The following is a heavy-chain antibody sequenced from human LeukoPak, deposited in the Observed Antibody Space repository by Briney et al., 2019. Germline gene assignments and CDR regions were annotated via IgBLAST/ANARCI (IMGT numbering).Heavy chain of an antibody. V-gene: IGHV1-18*01. CDR1: GYTFTSYG. J-gene: IGHJ5*02. Sequence: GASVKVSCKASGYTFTSYGISWVRQAPGQGLEWMGWISAYNGNTNYAQKLQGRVTMTTDTSTSTAYMELRSLRSDDTAVYYCATWGGSYSRDWFDPWGQGTLVTVSS. CDR2: ISAYNGNT. D-gene: IGHD1-26*01. CDR3: ATWGGSYSRDWFDP.